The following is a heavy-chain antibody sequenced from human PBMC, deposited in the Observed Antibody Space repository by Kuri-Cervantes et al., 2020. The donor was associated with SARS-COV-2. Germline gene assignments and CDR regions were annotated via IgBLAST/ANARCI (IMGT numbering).Heavy chain of an antibody. CDR3: ARYDYGDYVDAFDI. D-gene: IGHD4-17*01. CDR2: IYPSGST. CDR1: GGSISSYY. J-gene: IGHJ3*02. Sequence: LETLSLTCTVSGGSISSYYWSWIRQPAGKGLEWIGRIYPSGSTNYNPSLKSRVTMSVDTSKNQLSLKLSSVTAADTAVYYCARYDYGDYVDAFDIWGQGTMVTVSS. V-gene: IGHV4-4*07.